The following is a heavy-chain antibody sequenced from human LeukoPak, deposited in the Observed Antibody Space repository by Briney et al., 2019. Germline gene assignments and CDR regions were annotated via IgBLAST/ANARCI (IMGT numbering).Heavy chain of an antibody. Sequence: PSETLSLTCTVSGGSISSSSYYWGWIRQPPGKGLEWIGSIYYSGSTYYNPSLKSRVTISVDTSKNQFSLKLSSVTAADTAVYYCAREVAGTPWIDYWGQGTLVTVSS. CDR1: GGSISSSSYY. CDR2: IYYSGST. V-gene: IGHV4-39*07. D-gene: IGHD6-19*01. J-gene: IGHJ4*02. CDR3: AREVAGTPWIDY.